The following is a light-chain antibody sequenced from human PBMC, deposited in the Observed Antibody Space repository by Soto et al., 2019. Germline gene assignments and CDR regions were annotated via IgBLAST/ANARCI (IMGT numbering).Light chain of an antibody. J-gene: IGKJ1*01. Sequence: VMTQSPATLSVSPGERATLSCWASETVATNLAWYQQKPGQAPRLLISGASTRAAGISDRFRGSGSGTEFTLTISSLRSEDSAVYYCQQYNNWPPWTFGQGTKVDIK. CDR2: GAS. V-gene: IGKV3-15*01. CDR1: ETVATN. CDR3: QQYNNWPPWT.